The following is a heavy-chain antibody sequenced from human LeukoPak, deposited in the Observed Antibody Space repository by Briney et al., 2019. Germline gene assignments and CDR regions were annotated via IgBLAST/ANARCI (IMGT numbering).Heavy chain of an antibody. CDR2: ISSSSSTI. CDR1: GFTFSSYS. CDR3: ARDQVGAQEYYFDY. Sequence: GGSLRLSCAASGFTFSSYSMNWVRQAPGKGLEWVSYISSSSSTIYYADSVKGRFTISRDNAKNSLYLQMNSLRAEDTAVYYCARDQVGAQEYYFDYWGQGTLVTVSS. V-gene: IGHV3-48*04. J-gene: IGHJ4*02. D-gene: IGHD1-26*01.